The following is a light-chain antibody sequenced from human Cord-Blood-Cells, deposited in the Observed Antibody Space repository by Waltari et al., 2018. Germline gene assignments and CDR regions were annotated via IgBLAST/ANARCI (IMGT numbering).Light chain of an antibody. V-gene: IGKV3-20*01. CDR1: QSVSSSY. J-gene: IGKJ1*01. CDR2: GAS. Sequence: EIVLTQSPHTLSLSPGERATLSCRASQSVSSSYLAWYQQKPGQAPRLLIYGASSRATGIPDRFSGSGSGTDFTLTISRLEPEDFAVYYCQQYGSSRTFGQGTKVEIK. CDR3: QQYGSSRT.